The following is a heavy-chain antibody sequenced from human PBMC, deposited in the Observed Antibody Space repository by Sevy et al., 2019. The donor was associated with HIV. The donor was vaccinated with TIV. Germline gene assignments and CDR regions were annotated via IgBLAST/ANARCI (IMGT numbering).Heavy chain of an antibody. CDR1: GDSVSSNSAA. CDR2: TYYRSKWYN. Sequence: KQSQTLSLTCAISGDSVSSNSAAWNWIRQSPSRGLEWLGRTYYRSKWYNDYAVSVKSRITINPDTSKNQFSLQLNSVTPEDTAVYYCARAPLALVGAPRDYYFDYWGQGTLVTVSS. CDR3: ARAPLALVGAPRDYYFDY. D-gene: IGHD1-26*01. J-gene: IGHJ4*02. V-gene: IGHV6-1*01.